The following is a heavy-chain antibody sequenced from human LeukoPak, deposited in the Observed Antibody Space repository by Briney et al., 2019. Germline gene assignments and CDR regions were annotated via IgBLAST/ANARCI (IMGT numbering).Heavy chain of an antibody. D-gene: IGHD3-10*01. J-gene: IGHJ4*02. CDR3: ARRDGSGSSYYFDY. CDR1: GGSISSYY. CDR2: LYYSGTT. V-gene: IGHV4-59*05. Sequence: SETLSLTCTVSGGSISSYYWSWIRQPAGKGLEWIGSLYYSGTTYYNPSLKSRVTISVDTSKNQFSLRLSSVTAADTAVYYCARRDGSGSSYYFDYWGRGTLVSVSS.